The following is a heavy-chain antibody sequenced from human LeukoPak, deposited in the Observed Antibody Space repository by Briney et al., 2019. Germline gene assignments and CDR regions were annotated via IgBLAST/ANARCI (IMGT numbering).Heavy chain of an antibody. Sequence: ASVKVSCKASGYTFTGHYMHWVRQAPGQGLEWMGWINPKSGGPKFAQKFQGRVTMTRDTSISTAYMELSRLRPDDTAVYYCARVYDSSGYDAFDVWGQGTVVTVSS. CDR1: GYTFTGHY. V-gene: IGHV1-2*02. D-gene: IGHD3-22*01. CDR3: ARVYDSSGYDAFDV. CDR2: INPKSGGP. J-gene: IGHJ3*01.